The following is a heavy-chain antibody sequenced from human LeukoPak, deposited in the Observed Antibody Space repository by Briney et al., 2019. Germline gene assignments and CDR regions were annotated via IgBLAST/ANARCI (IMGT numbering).Heavy chain of an antibody. V-gene: IGHV4-34*12. J-gene: IGHJ4*02. CDR1: GESLNYYY. CDR3: ASGAWAARLNS. Sequence: PSETLSLTCAVYGESLNYYYWSWIRQSPGKGLEWIGDIFDGKTINYNPSLKSRVTISAATSSQRFSLNLKSVTAADTAVYFCASGAWAARLNSWAQGALVIVSS. D-gene: IGHD4-23*01. CDR2: IFDGKTI.